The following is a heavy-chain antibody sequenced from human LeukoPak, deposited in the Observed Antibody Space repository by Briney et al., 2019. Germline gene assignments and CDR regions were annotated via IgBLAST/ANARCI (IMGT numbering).Heavy chain of an antibody. V-gene: IGHV3-30*04. Sequence: GGSLRLSCAASGFTFSSYAMHWVRQAPGKGLEWVAVISYDGSNKYYADSVKGRFTISRDNSKNTLYLQMNSLRPEDTALYYCAKDNGPLWFGDDFYYYYMDVWGKGTTVTISS. D-gene: IGHD3-10*01. CDR3: AKDNGPLWFGDDFYYYYMDV. CDR1: GFTFSSYA. CDR2: ISYDGSNK. J-gene: IGHJ6*03.